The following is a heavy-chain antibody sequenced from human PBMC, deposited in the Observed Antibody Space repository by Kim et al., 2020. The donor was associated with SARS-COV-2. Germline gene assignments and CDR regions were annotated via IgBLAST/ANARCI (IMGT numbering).Heavy chain of an antibody. CDR1: GFTFSSYA. J-gene: IGHJ6*02. CDR2: ISSNGGST. D-gene: IGHD3-9*01. Sequence: GGSLRLSCSASGFTFSSYAMHWVRQAPGKGLEYVSAISSNGGSTYYADSVKGRFTISRDNSKNTLYLQMSSLRAEDTAVYYCFSSGFGPTYYDILTGYYKESAEYYYYGMDVWGQGTTVTVSS. CDR3: FSSGFGPTYYDILTGYYKESAEYYYYGMDV. V-gene: IGHV3-64D*09.